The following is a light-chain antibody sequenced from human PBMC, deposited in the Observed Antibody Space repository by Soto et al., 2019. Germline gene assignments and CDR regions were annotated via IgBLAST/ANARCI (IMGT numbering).Light chain of an antibody. CDR3: CSYAGSRTDV. CDR2: EGS. Sequence: QSVLTQPASVSGSPGQSITISCTGTSSDVGSYKLVSWYQQHPGKAPKLMVYEGSKRPSGVSNRFSGSKSGKTASLTISGLQAEDEADYYCCSYAGSRTDVFGTGTKVTVL. CDR1: SSDVGSYKL. J-gene: IGLJ1*01. V-gene: IGLV2-23*01.